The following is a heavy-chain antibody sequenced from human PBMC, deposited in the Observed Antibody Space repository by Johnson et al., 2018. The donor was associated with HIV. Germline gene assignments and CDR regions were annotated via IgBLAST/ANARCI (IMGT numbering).Heavy chain of an antibody. J-gene: IGHJ3*02. CDR3: ARVFVDDEDTWVNYYDALDI. CDR2: IWYDGSNK. CDR1: GFSFSNFG. D-gene: IGHD3-10*01. Sequence: QVQLVESGGGVVQPGRSLRLSCAASGFSFSNFGMHWVRQAPGKGLEWVALIWYDGSNKYYADSVKGRFTVSRDNSKNTLYLQMNSLRAEDTAVYYCARVFVDDEDTWVNYYDALDIWGQGTMVTVSS. V-gene: IGHV3-33*01.